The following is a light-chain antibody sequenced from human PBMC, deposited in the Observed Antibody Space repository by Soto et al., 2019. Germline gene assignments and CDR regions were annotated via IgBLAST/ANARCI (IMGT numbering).Light chain of an antibody. CDR1: QGISTY. Sequence: DIQMTQSPSSLFATVGDRVTITCRASQGISTYLHWYQQRPGKAPSLLIYGASNLHRGVPSRFSGRGSGKDFTLTISSLQPEDVATYYCQHTRTTPRTFGQGTKVEFK. V-gene: IGKV1-39*01. CDR2: GAS. J-gene: IGKJ1*01. CDR3: QHTRTTPRT.